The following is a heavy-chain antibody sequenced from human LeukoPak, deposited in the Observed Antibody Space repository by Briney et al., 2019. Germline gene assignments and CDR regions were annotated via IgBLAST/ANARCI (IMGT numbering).Heavy chain of an antibody. CDR2: ISWNSGSI. V-gene: IGHV3-9*01. Sequence: GGSLRLSCAASGFTFDDYAMHWVRQAPGKGLEWVPGISWNSGSIGYADSVKGRFTISRDNAKNSLYLQMNSLRAEDTALYYCAKGMDVWGKGTTVTISS. J-gene: IGHJ6*03. CDR3: AKGMDV. CDR1: GFTFDDYA.